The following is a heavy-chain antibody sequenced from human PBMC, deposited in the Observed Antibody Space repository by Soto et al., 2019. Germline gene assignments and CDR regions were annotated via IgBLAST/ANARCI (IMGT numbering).Heavy chain of an antibody. CDR1: GFTFSNYV. D-gene: IGHD6-19*01. CDR2: ISGSGGST. V-gene: IGHV3-23*01. CDR3: ARGGYIAVAAPEGPGVDY. Sequence: GGSLRLSCAASGFTFSNYVMTWVRQAPGKGLEWVSVISGSGGSTYYADSVKGRFTISRDNAKNTLHLQMNSLRAEDTAVYYCARGGYIAVAAPEGPGVDYWGQGTLVTVSS. J-gene: IGHJ4*02.